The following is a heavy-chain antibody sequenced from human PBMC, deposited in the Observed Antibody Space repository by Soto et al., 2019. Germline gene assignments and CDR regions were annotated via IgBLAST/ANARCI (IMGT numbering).Heavy chain of an antibody. J-gene: IGHJ4*02. Sequence: GGSLRLSCVVSGFTFSSYSMNWVRQAPGKGLEWVSYISSSSDTIYYADSVKGRLAISRDNAKNSLFLQMNSLRAEDTAVYYCARGRVIATYWVFEYWGQGALLSVSS. CDR2: ISSSSDTI. CDR3: ARGRVIATYWVFEY. V-gene: IGHV3-48*01. CDR1: GFTFSSYS. D-gene: IGHD2-15*01.